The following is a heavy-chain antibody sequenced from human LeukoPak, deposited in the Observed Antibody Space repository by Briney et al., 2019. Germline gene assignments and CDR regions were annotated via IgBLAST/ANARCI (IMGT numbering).Heavy chain of an antibody. Sequence: GGSLRLSCAASGFSFSSYGMHWVRQAPGKGLEWVAVISYDGSNKYHADSVKGRFTISRDNSKNTLYLQMNSLRVEDTAVYYCAKGGVPDDPWGQGTLVTVSS. CDR3: AKGGVPDDP. J-gene: IGHJ5*02. V-gene: IGHV3-30*18. CDR2: ISYDGSNK. D-gene: IGHD1-14*01. CDR1: GFSFSSYG.